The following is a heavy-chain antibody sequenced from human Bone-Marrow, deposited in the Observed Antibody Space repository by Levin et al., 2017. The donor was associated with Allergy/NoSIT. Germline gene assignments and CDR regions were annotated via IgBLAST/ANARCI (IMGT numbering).Heavy chain of an antibody. CDR3: ARDRSGSYFWF. CDR2: IKEDGSER. J-gene: IGHJ4*02. V-gene: IGHV3-7*01. Sequence: GGSLRLSCEASGFIFSKYWMTWVRQSPGKGLEWVANIKEDGSERYYADSVEGRFTVSRDNSQDSLYLQMSSLRAEDTATYHCARDRSGSYFWFWGQGTLVTVSS. D-gene: IGHD3-10*01. CDR1: GFIFSKYW.